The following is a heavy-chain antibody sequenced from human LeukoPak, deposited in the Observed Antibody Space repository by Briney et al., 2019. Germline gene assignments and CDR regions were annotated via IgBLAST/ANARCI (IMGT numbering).Heavy chain of an antibody. D-gene: IGHD5-18*01. CDR3: ARHGYIYVDY. CDR1: GGSISSSSYY. V-gene: IGHV4-39*01. CDR2: IYYSGST. J-gene: IGHJ4*02. Sequence: ASETLSLTCTVSGGSISSSSYYWGWIRQPPGKGLEWIGSIYYSGSTYCHPSLKSRVTISVDTSKNQFSLKLSSVTAADTAVYYCARHGYIYVDYWGQGTLVTVSS.